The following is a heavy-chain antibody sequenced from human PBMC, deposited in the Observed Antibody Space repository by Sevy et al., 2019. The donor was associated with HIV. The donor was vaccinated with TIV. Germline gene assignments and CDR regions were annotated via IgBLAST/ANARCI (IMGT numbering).Heavy chain of an antibody. D-gene: IGHD2-21*01. CDR2: INEDGTEK. CDR1: GFTFTRYW. CDR3: ARDVAAGDC. J-gene: IGHJ4*02. V-gene: IGHV3-7*01. Sequence: GGSLRLSCAASGFTFTRYWMTWVRQSPGKGLQWLGNINEDGTEKYYRDSVRGRFTISRDNAKKSLHLQMNSLRVDDTGGYYCARDVAAGDCGGQGTLVTVS.